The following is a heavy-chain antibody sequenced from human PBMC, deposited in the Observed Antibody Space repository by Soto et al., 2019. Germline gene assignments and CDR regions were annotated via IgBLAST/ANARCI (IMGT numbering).Heavy chain of an antibody. Sequence: QVQLQESGPGLVKPSQTLSLTCTVSGGSISSGGYYWSWIRPHPGKGLEWIGYIYYSGSTYYNPSLKSRVTISVDTSKNQFSLKLSSVTAADTAVYYCARESDCSGGSCYGSNAWGQGTLVTVSS. J-gene: IGHJ5*02. D-gene: IGHD2-15*01. CDR2: IYYSGST. CDR3: ARESDCSGGSCYGSNA. CDR1: GGSISSGGYY. V-gene: IGHV4-31*03.